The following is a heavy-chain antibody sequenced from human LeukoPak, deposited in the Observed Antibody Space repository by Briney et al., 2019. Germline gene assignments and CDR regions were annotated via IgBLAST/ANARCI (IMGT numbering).Heavy chain of an antibody. J-gene: IGHJ4*02. D-gene: IGHD3-10*01. CDR2: TYYSGST. Sequence: PSKTLSLTCTVSGGSISSFYWSWIRQPPGKGLEWTAYTYYSGSTNYNPSLKSRVTISVDTSKDQFSLKLSSVTAADTAVYYCARSGFGEANFDFWGQGTLVTVSS. CDR3: ARSGFGEANFDF. V-gene: IGHV4-59*08. CDR1: GGSISSFY.